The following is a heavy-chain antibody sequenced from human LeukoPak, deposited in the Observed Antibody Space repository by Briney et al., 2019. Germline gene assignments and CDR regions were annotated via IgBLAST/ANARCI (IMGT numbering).Heavy chain of an antibody. J-gene: IGHJ4*02. D-gene: IGHD6-13*01. CDR3: ARQSTPSAAGTGY. V-gene: IGHV4-59*08. CDR1: GGSISSYY. Sequence: SETLSLTCTVPGGSISSYYWSWIRQPPGKGLEWIGYIYYSGSTNYNPSLKSRVTISVDTSKNQFSLKLSSVTAADTAVYYCARQSTPSAAGTGYWGQGTLVTVSS. CDR2: IYYSGST.